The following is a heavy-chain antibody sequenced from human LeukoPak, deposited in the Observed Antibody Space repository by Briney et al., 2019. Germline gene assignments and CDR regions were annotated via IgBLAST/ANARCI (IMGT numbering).Heavy chain of an antibody. CDR3: ARVLGAGLLDY. Sequence: SETLSLTCTVSGGSISGYYWSWIRQPPGKGLEWIGYIYYSGSTNYNPSLKSRVTISVDTSKNQFSLKLSSVTAADTAVYYCARVLGAGLLDYWGQGTLVTVSS. CDR2: IYYSGST. CDR1: GGSISGYY. J-gene: IGHJ4*02. V-gene: IGHV4-59*01. D-gene: IGHD2-8*02.